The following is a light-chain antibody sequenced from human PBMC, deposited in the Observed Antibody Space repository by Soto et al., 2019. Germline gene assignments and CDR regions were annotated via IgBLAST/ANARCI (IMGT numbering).Light chain of an antibody. Sequence: QSVLTQPPSVSGAPGQRVTISCTGRSSNIGAGYDVHWYQQLPGTAPKLLIYGNSNRPSGVPDRFSGSKSGTSASLAITGLQAEDEADYYCQSYDSSLSGSRFGGGTQLTVL. CDR1: SSNIGAGYD. J-gene: IGLJ2*01. V-gene: IGLV1-40*01. CDR3: QSYDSSLSGSR. CDR2: GNS.